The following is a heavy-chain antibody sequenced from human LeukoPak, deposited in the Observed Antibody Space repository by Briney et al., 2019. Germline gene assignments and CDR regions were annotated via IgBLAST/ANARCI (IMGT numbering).Heavy chain of an antibody. CDR2: IIPIFGTA. D-gene: IGHD3-22*01. CDR3: ARPYYDSSGYENWFDP. J-gene: IGHJ5*02. V-gene: IGHV1-69*13. CDR1: GYTFTSYG. Sequence: SVKVSCKASGYTFTSYGISWVRQAPGQGLEWMGGIIPIFGTANYAQKFQGRVTITADESTSTAYMELSSLRSEDTAVYYCARPYYDSSGYENWFDPWGQGTLVTVSS.